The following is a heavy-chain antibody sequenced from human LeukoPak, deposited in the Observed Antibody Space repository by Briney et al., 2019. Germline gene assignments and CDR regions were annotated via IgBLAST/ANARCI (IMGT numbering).Heavy chain of an antibody. Sequence: KPSETLSLTCTVSGGSISSSSYYWGWIRQPPGKGLEWIGSIYYSGSPYYNPSLKSRVTISVDTSKKQFSLKLSSVTAADTAVYYCATMVRGRGAFDIWGQGTMVTVSS. CDR3: ATMVRGRGAFDI. CDR1: GGSISSSSYY. J-gene: IGHJ3*02. V-gene: IGHV4-39*01. D-gene: IGHD3-10*01. CDR2: IYYSGSP.